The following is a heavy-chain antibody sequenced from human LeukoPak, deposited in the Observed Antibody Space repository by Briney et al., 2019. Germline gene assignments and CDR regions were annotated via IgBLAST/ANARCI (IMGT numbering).Heavy chain of an antibody. CDR1: GYTFTGYY. CDR2: INPNSGGT. Sequence: ASVKVSCKASGYTFTGYYMHWVRQAPGQGLEWMGWINPNSGGTNYAQKFQGRVTMTRDTSISTAYMELSRLRSDDTAVYYCARGGNRYNWNEGFDYWGQGTLVTVSS. D-gene: IGHD1-1*01. V-gene: IGHV1-2*02. CDR3: ARGGNRYNWNEGFDY. J-gene: IGHJ4*02.